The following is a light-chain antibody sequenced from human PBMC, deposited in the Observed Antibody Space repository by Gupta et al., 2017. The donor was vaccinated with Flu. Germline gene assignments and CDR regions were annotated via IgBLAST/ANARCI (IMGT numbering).Light chain of an antibody. CDR2: DAS. J-gene: IGKJ4*01. V-gene: IGKV3-15*01. CDR3: QQYHDWPS. CDR1: QKVNSN. Sequence: GERATHTCRASQKVNSNVAWYQQKPGQAPRLLIHDASTRATDIPARFGGSGCGTEFTLTISSLQSEDFALYFCQQYHDWPSFGGGTTVGIK.